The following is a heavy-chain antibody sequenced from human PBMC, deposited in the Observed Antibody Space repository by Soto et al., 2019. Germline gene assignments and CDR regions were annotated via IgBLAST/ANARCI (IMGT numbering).Heavy chain of an antibody. CDR2: ISYDGTNR. Sequence: QVHLVESGGGVVQPGRSLRLSCAASGLTFSNYAMHWVRQAPGKGLEWVAFISYDGTNRCYPDSVKGRFTISRDNSKSTLYLQMNSLKTEDTAVYYCARESSSTVTTGGGGSAKDYWGQGTLVTVSS. CDR3: ARESSSTVTTGGGGSAKDY. CDR1: GLTFSNYA. V-gene: IGHV3-30-3*01. J-gene: IGHJ4*02. D-gene: IGHD4-17*01.